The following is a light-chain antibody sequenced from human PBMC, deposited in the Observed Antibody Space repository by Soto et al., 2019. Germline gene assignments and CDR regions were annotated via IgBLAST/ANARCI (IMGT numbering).Light chain of an antibody. CDR3: QQYNNWPRT. J-gene: IGKJ1*01. CDR1: QSVSSN. CDR2: GAS. V-gene: IGKV3-15*01. Sequence: EVVFTQSAYTLSLPPGERATLSCRASQSVSSNLAWYQQKPDQAPRLLIYGASTRATGIPARFSGSGSGTEFTLTISSLQSEDFAVYYCQQYNNWPRTFGQGTKVDIK.